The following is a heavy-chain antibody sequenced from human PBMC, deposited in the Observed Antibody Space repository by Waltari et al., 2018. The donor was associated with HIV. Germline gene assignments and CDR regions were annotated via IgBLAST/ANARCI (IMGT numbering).Heavy chain of an antibody. V-gene: IGHV4-59*01. CDR1: GGSIIGFY. Sequence: QVPLQEPGPGLVKPSETLSLTCTVSGGSIIGFYWSWIRRPPGKGLEWIGSIYYSGKSYYNPSLKSRVTISIDTSKNQFSLKVTSVTAADTAVYYCARSRSCDATTCYDSHNWFGPWGQGSLVTVSS. CDR3: ARSRSCDATTCYDSHNWFGP. CDR2: IYYSGKS. D-gene: IGHD2-2*01. J-gene: IGHJ5*02.